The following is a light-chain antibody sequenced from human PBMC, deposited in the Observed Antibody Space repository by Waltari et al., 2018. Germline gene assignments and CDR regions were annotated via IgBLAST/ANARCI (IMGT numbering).Light chain of an antibody. CDR2: GAS. J-gene: IGKJ4*01. V-gene: IGKV3-20*01. CDR3: QQYDVSPLT. CDR1: QTVRTTY. Sequence: EIVLTQSPGTLSLSPGERAPLSCRASQTVRTTYLAWYQQKPGQAPTLLIYGASSRVTGIPDRFSGSGSGTDFSLTISSLEPEDFAVYYCQQYDVSPLTFGGGTKVEIK.